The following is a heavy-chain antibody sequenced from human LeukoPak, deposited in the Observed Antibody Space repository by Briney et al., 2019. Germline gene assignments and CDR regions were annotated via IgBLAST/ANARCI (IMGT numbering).Heavy chain of an antibody. V-gene: IGHV4-61*02. D-gene: IGHD3-10*01. CDR3: ARAAYGSGSYYRAFDY. J-gene: IGHJ4*02. CDR2: IYTSGST. CDR1: GGSISSGSYY. Sequence: SQTLSLTCTVSGGSISSGSYYWSWIRQPAGKGLEWIGRIYTSGSTNYNPSLKSRVTISVDTSKNPFSLKLSSVTAADTAVYHCARAAYGSGSYYRAFDYWGQGTLVTVSS.